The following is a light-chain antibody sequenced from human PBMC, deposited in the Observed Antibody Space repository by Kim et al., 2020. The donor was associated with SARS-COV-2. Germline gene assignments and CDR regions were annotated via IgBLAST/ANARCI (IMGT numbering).Light chain of an antibody. CDR1: HRIGSD. CDR2: DAY. Sequence: LSPGERATLPVRASHRIGSDLAWYQQKPGQAPRLIISDAYNRATGIPARFSGSGSGTDFTLTVSSLQAEDSAVYYCQQRNMWPRTFGQGTKVDIK. CDR3: QQRNMWPRT. J-gene: IGKJ1*01. V-gene: IGKV3-11*01.